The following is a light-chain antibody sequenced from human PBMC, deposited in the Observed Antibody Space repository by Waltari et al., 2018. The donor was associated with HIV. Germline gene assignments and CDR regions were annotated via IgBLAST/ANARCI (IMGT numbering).Light chain of an antibody. V-gene: IGLV3-1*01. J-gene: IGLJ2*01. CDR3: QAWDSSTVI. CDR1: KLVDKY. Sequence: SYELTQPPSVSVSPGQTASITCSGDKLVDKYPSWYQQKPGQSPLLVIYQDTNRPSGIPERFSGSNAGNTATLTISGTQATDEADYYCQAWDSSTVIFGGGTKLTVL. CDR2: QDT.